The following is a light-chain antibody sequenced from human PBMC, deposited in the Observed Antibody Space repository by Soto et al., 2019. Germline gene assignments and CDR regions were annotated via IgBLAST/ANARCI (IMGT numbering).Light chain of an antibody. CDR3: CSYAGSPRYV. V-gene: IGLV2-11*01. Sequence: QSALTQPRSVSGSPGQSVTISCTGTSSDVGGSNYVSWYQQHPGKAPKVMIYDVSERTAGVPDRFSGSKSGNTASLTISGLQAEDEADYYCCSYAGSPRYVLGTGTKLTVL. J-gene: IGLJ1*01. CDR1: SSDVGGSNY. CDR2: DVS.